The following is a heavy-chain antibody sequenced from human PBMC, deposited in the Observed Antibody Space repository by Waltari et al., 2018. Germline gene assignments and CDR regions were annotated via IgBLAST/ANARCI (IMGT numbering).Heavy chain of an antibody. V-gene: IGHV1-3*01. CDR2: ISAYNGNT. J-gene: IGHJ3*02. CDR1: GYTFTSYA. D-gene: IGHD1-20*01. CDR3: AREKLRYNWNPDAFDI. Sequence: QVQLVQSGAEVKKPGASVKVSCKASGYTFTSYAMHWVRQAHGQRLEWMGWISAYNGNTNYAQKLQGRVTMTTDTSTSTAYMELRSLRSDDTAVYYCAREKLRYNWNPDAFDIWGQGTMVTVSS.